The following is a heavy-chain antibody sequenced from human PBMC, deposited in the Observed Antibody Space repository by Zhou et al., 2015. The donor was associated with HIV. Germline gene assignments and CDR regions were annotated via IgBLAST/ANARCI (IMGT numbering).Heavy chain of an antibody. V-gene: IGHV1-69*01. CDR2: IIPRLGSG. J-gene: IGHJ2*01. D-gene: IGHD7-27*01. CDR3: AREGWGSWYFDL. CDR1: GVTFSSSA. Sequence: QVHLVQSGAEVKKPGSSVRVSCKASGVTFSSSAFSWVRQAPGQGPEWMGGIIPRLGSGKNAQKFQGRLTITADESTSTVYMELRSLRSDDTAAYYCAREGWGSWYFDLWGRGTLVSVSS.